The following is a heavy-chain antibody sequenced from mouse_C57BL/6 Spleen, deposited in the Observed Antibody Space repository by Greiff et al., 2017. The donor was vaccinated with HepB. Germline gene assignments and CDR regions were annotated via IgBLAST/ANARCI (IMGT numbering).Heavy chain of an antibody. D-gene: IGHD2-1*01. V-gene: IGHV1-81*01. CDR1: GYTFTSYG. CDR2: IYPRSGNT. Sequence: QVQLQQSGAELVRPGASVKLSCKASGYTFTSYGISWVKQRTGQGLEWIGEIYPRSGNTYYNEKFKGKATLTADKSSRTAYMELRSLTSEDSAVYFCARESIYYGNLYYAMDYWGQGTSVTVSS. J-gene: IGHJ4*01. CDR3: ARESIYYGNLYYAMDY.